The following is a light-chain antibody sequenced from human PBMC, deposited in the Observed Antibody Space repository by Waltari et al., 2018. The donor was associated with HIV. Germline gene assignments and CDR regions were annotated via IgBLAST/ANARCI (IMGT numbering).Light chain of an antibody. CDR3: LLSYGSVRL. J-gene: IGLJ3*02. CDR2: DAT. V-gene: IGLV7-46*01. CDR1: TGTVTSDHH. Sequence: QTVVTQEPSLTVSPGGTVTLTCGSTTGTVTSDHHPYWFQQKPGHAPRTLIYDATDKHSWTPARFSPSFLGGKAALTLTAAQPEDEADYYCLLSYGSVRLFGGGTRLTV.